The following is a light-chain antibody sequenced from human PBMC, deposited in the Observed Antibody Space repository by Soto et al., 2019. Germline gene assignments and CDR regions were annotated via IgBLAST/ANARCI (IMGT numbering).Light chain of an antibody. V-gene: IGKV3-20*01. CDR3: QHYGYPQWT. CDR2: GVF. Sequence: EIFLTQSPDTLSLSPGESSTLSCRASQSGSSSYLAWYQQRPGQPPRLLIYGVFTRADDIPDRFSGSGSGTDFTLTISSLQPEDFAVYYCQHYGYPQWTFGQGTKVDIK. CDR1: QSGSSSY. J-gene: IGKJ1*01.